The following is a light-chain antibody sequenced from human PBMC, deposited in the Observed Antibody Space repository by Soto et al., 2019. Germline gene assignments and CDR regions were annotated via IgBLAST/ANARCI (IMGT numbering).Light chain of an antibody. Sequence: DIQMTQSPSSLSASVGDRVTITCRASQSISSYLNCYQQKPGKAPKLLIYTASNLQSAVPSRFSGSGSGTDFTLTITSLQPEDFATYYCQQSYSTPFIFGPGTKVDIK. V-gene: IGKV1-39*01. CDR1: QSISSY. CDR2: TAS. CDR3: QQSYSTPFI. J-gene: IGKJ3*01.